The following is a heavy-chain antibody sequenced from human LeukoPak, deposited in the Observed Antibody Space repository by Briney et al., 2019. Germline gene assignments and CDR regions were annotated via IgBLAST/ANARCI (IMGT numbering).Heavy chain of an antibody. V-gene: IGHV1-2*02. CDR3: ARGPGYCSSTSCYGTWFDP. J-gene: IGHJ5*02. Sequence: EASVKVSCKASGYTFTGYYMHWVRQAPGKGLEGMGWINPNSGGTNYVQKFQGRVTMTRDTSISTAYMELSRLRSDDTAVYYCARGPGYCSSTSCYGTWFDPWGQGTLVTVSS. D-gene: IGHD2-2*01. CDR2: INPNSGGT. CDR1: GYTFTGYY.